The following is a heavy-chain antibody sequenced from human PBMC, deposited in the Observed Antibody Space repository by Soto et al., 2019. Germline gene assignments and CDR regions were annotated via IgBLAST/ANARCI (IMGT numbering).Heavy chain of an antibody. V-gene: IGHV3-23*01. J-gene: IGHJ4*01. D-gene: IGHD3-9*01. Sequence: HPGGSLRLSCAASAFTFSSCAMGWVRQAPGKGLEWVSCISASGDNTYYADSVKGRFTISRDNSKNTLYVQMTSLRAEDTAVYYCSKGAYNDVLTGYFYLNYWGQGTLVTVSS. CDR2: ISASGDNT. CDR3: SKGAYNDVLTGYFYLNY. CDR1: AFTFSSCA.